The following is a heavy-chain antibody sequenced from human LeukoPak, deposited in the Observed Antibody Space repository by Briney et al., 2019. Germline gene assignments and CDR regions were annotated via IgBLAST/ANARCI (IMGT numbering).Heavy chain of an antibody. CDR3: ARGGEGYCSSTSCRVPFDY. D-gene: IGHD2-2*01. CDR2: IIPIFGTA. V-gene: IGHV1-69*01. CDR1: GGTFSSYA. Sequence: SSVKVSCKASGGTFSSYAISWVRQAPGQGLEWMGGIIPIFGTANYAQKFQGRVTITADESTSTAYMELSSLRSEDTAVYYCARGGEGYCSSTSCRVPFDYWGQGTLVTVSS. J-gene: IGHJ4*02.